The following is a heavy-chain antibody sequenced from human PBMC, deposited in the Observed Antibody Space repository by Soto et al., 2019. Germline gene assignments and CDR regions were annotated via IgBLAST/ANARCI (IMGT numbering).Heavy chain of an antibody. CDR2: IRKKTNSYTT. CDR1: GFTFSDHY. CDR3: ARSPGYSGYDMGDFDY. Sequence: GGSLRLSCAASGFTFSDHYMDWVRQAPGKGLEWVARIRKKTNSYTTEYAASVKGRFTISRDDSKDSLYVQMDSLKTEDTAVYYCARSPGYSGYDMGDFDYWGQGTLVSVSS. J-gene: IGHJ4*02. V-gene: IGHV3-72*01. D-gene: IGHD5-12*01.